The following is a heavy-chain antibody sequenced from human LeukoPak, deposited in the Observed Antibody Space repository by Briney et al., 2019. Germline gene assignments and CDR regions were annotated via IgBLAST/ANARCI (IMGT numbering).Heavy chain of an antibody. CDR1: GFTFSSYA. D-gene: IGHD6-13*01. Sequence: PGGSLRLSCAASGFTFSSYAMHWVRQAPGKGLEWVAVISYDGSNKYYADSVKGRFTISRDNSKNTLYLQMNSLRAEDTAVYYCARDLSPPNNIAAAGVLDYWGQGTLVTVSS. CDR2: ISYDGSNK. V-gene: IGHV3-30*04. CDR3: ARDLSPPNNIAAAGVLDY. J-gene: IGHJ4*02.